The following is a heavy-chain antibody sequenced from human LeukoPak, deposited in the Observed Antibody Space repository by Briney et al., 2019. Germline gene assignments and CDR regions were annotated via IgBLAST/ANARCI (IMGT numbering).Heavy chain of an antibody. CDR3: ARAQVSGWNDALDY. CDR1: GFTFSSYA. V-gene: IGHV3-48*04. D-gene: IGHD1-1*01. J-gene: IGHJ4*02. CDR2: ISSSGSTI. Sequence: GGSLRLSCAASGFTFSSYAMSWVRQAPGKGLEWVSYISSSGSTIYYADSVKGRFTISRDNAKNSLYLQMNSLRAEDTAVYYCARAQVSGWNDALDYWGQGTLVTVSS.